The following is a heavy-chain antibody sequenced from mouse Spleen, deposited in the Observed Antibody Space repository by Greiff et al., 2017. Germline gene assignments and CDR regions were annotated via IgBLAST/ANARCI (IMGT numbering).Heavy chain of an antibody. D-gene: IGHD3-1*01. CDR2: ISDGGSYT. CDR1: GFTFSDYY. Sequence: DVKLQESGGGLVKPGGSLKLSCAASGFTFSDYYMYWVRQTPEKRLEWVATISDGGSYTYYPDSVKGRFTISRDNAKNNLYLQMSSLKSEDTAMYYCAREGARALDYWGQGTTLTVSS. V-gene: IGHV5-4*02. J-gene: IGHJ2*01. CDR3: AREGARALDY.